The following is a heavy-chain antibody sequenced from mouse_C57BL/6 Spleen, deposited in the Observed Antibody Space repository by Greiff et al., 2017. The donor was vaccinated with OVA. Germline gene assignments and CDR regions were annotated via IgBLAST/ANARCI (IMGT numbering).Heavy chain of an antibody. V-gene: IGHV1-50*01. CDR1: GYTFTSYW. D-gene: IGHD2-4*01. CDR2: IDPSDSYT. CDR3: VGGLRRTGHY. J-gene: IGHJ2*01. Sequence: QVQLQQPGAELVKPGASVKLSCKASGYTFTSYWMQWVKQRPGQGLEWIGEIDPSDSYTNYNQKFKGKATLTVDTSSSTAYMQLSSLTSEDSAVYYCVGGLRRTGHYWGQGTTLTVSS.